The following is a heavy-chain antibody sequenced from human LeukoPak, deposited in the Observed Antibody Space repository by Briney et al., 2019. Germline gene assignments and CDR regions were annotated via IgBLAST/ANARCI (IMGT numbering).Heavy chain of an antibody. V-gene: IGHV4-59*08. CDR2: IHYTGSS. Sequence: SETLSLTCIVSGGSLSGYYWSWIRQPPGKGLEWIGYIHYTGSSKYNPSLKSRVTMSVDTSKNQFSLNLSSVTAADTAVYYCVRQPYSSGEYYFDYWGRGTTVTVSS. CDR3: VRQPYSSGEYYFDY. J-gene: IGHJ4*02. D-gene: IGHD3-22*01. CDR1: GGSLSGYY.